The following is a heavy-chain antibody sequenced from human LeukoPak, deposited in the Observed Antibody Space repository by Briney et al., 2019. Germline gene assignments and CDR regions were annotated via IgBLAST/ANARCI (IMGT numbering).Heavy chain of an antibody. D-gene: IGHD3-10*01. CDR1: GFTFSSYA. CDR2: ISGSGGST. CDR3: AKSGPWFGELSLWDY. V-gene: IGHV3-23*01. Sequence: GGSLRLPCAASGFTFSSYAMSWVRQAPGKGLEWVSAISGSGGSTYYADSVKGRFTISRDNSKNTLYLQMNSLRAEDTAVYYCAKSGPWFGELSLWDYWGQGTLVTVSS. J-gene: IGHJ4*02.